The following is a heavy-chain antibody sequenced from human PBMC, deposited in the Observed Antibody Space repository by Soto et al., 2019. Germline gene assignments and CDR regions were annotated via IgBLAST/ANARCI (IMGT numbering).Heavy chain of an antibody. V-gene: IGHV6-1*01. CDR1: GDSVSSNSAA. J-gene: IGHJ4*02. D-gene: IGHD6-19*01. Sequence: PSQTLSLTCAISGDSVSSNSAASHWIRQSPSRGLEWLGRTYYRSKWYNDYAVSVKGRITINPDTSKNQFSLQLNSVTPEDTAVYYCARGGYYSGWHWGQGGLVTVSS. CDR2: TYYRSKWYN. CDR3: ARGGYYSGWH.